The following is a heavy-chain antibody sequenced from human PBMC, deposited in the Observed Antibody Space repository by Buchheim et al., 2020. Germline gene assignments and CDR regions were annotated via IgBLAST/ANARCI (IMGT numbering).Heavy chain of an antibody. Sequence: QVQLQQWGAGLLKPSETLSLTCAVYGGSFSGYYWSWIRQPPGRGLEWIGEINHSGSTNYNPSLKSRVTISVDTSKNQFSLKLSSVTAADTAVYYCARDNYDYYGMDVWGQGTT. CDR2: INHSGST. J-gene: IGHJ6*02. V-gene: IGHV4-34*01. CDR3: ARDNYDYYGMDV. CDR1: GGSFSGYY.